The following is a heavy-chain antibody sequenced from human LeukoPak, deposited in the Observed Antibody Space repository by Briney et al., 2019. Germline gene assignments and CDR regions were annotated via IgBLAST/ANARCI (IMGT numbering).Heavy chain of an antibody. CDR1: GGSINSNNYY. J-gene: IGHJ4*02. V-gene: IGHV4-39*01. CDR3: QSRYLEWLLEY. D-gene: IGHD3-3*01. Sequence: SETLSLTCTVSGGSINSNNYYWGWIRQPPGKGLEWIVSIYPSGSAYYNPSLKSRVTISVDTSKNQFSLRLSSVTAADTAVYYCQSRYLEWLLEYWGQGTLVTVSS. CDR2: IYPSGSA.